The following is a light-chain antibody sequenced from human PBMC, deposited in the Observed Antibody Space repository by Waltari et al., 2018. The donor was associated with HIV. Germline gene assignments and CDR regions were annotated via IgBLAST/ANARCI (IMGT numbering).Light chain of an antibody. CDR1: QSIFYASNNKSF. CDR2: WAS. V-gene: IGKV4-1*01. Sequence: DILLTQLPDSLAGSLGARATINCRSSQSIFYASNNKSFIAWYQQKPGQPPKLLIFWASIREFGVPDRFSGSGSGADFTLTISSLQAEDAALYFCHQYFGSPQTFGQGTKVEIK. J-gene: IGKJ1*01. CDR3: HQYFGSPQT.